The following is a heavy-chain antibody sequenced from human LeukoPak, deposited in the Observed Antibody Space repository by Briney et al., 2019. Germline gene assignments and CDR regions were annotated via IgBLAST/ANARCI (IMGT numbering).Heavy chain of an antibody. CDR2: ISWNSGSI. V-gene: IGHV3-9*01. J-gene: IGHJ4*02. Sequence: GGSLRLSCAASGFTFDDYAMHWVRQAPGKGLEWVSGISWNSGSIGYADSVKGRFTISRDNAKNSLYLQMNSLRAEDTALYYCARSITMMNLRGQGTLVTVSS. CDR3: ARSITMMNL. D-gene: IGHD3-22*01. CDR1: GFTFDDYA.